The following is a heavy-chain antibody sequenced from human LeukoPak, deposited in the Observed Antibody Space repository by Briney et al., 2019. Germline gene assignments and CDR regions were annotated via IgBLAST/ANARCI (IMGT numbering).Heavy chain of an antibody. V-gene: IGHV4-4*07. J-gene: IGHJ6*03. CDR3: ARSARYYYDSSGYHSYYYYYMDV. D-gene: IGHD3-22*01. CDR2: IYTSGST. CDR1: GGSISSYY. Sequence: PSETLSLTCTVSGGSISSYYWSWIRQPAGKGLEWIGRIYTSGSTNYNPSLKSRVTMSVDTSKNQFSLKLSSVTAADTAVYYCARSARYYYDSSGYHSYYYYYMDVWGKGTTVTISS.